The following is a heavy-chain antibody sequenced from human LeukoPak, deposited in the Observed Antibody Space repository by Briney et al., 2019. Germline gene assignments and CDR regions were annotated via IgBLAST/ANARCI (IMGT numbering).Heavy chain of an antibody. D-gene: IGHD3-22*01. V-gene: IGHV3-21*01. CDR2: ISSSSSYI. Sequence: GGSLRLSCAASGFTFSSYSMNWVRQAPGKGLEWVSSISSSSSYIYYADSVKGRFTISRDNSKNTLYLQMNSLRTEDTAVYYCAREGYYDISGTSRAFDIWGQGTMVTVSS. CDR1: GFTFSSYS. CDR3: AREGYYDISGTSRAFDI. J-gene: IGHJ3*02.